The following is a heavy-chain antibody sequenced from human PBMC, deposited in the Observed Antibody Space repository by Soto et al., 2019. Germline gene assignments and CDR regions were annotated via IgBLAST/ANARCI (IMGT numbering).Heavy chain of an antibody. Sequence: GGSLRLSCAASGFTFSSYGMHWVRQAPGKGLEWVAVISYDGSNKYYADSVKGRLTISRDNSKNTLYLQMNSLRAEDTAAYYCAKDSAPPSTGGYYYYYMDVWGKGTTVTVSS. V-gene: IGHV3-30*18. CDR1: GFTFSSYG. CDR2: ISYDGSNK. CDR3: AKDSAPPSTGGYYYYYMDV. D-gene: IGHD2-8*02. J-gene: IGHJ6*03.